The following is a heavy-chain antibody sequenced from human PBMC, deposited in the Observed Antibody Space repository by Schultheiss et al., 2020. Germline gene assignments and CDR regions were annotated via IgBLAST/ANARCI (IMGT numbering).Heavy chain of an antibody. CDR3: ASSNGWYPEYVY. V-gene: IGHV6-1*01. CDR2: TYYVSKWYN. J-gene: IGHJ4*02. Sequence: SETLSLTCAISGVSVSRNSAAWNWIRQSPSRGFEWLGRTYYVSKWYNDYAVSVKSRISINPDTSKNQFSLQLNSVTSEETAVYYCASSNGWYPEYVYWDQGTLVTVSS. CDR1: GVSVSRNSAA. D-gene: IGHD6-19*01.